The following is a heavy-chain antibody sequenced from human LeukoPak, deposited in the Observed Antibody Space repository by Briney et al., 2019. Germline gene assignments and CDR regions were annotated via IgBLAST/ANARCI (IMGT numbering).Heavy chain of an antibody. Sequence: SVKVSCKASGGTLSSYATSCVRHAPGGGLEWMGRIIPIFGTATYAQQFQGRVTITKDDSTSTAYMELSSLRSEDTAVYYCAREGGSHSSFQHWGQGTLVTVSS. V-gene: IGHV1-69*05. CDR1: GGTLSSYA. CDR2: IIPIFGTA. J-gene: IGHJ1*01. D-gene: IGHD1-26*01. CDR3: AREGGSHSSFQH.